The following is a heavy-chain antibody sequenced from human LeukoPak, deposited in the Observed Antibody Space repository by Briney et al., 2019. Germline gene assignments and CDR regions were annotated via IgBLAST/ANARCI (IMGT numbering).Heavy chain of an antibody. CDR2: INHSGST. Sequence: SETLSLTCAVYGGSFGGYYWSWIRQPPGKGLEWIGEINHSGSTNYNPSLKSRDTISVDTSKNQFSLKLSSVTAADTAVYYCARQSMNWGYTTGAFDIWGQGTMVTVSS. D-gene: IGHD1-1*01. J-gene: IGHJ3*02. CDR1: GGSFGGYY. CDR3: ARQSMNWGYTTGAFDI. V-gene: IGHV4-34*01.